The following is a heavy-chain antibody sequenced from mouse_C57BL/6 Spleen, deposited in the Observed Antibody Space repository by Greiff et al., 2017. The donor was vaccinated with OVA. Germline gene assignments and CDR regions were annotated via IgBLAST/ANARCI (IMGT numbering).Heavy chain of an antibody. CDR2: IWSGGST. Sequence: VQLQQSGPGLVQPSQCLSITCTVSGFSLTSYGVHWVRQSPGQGLEWLGVIWSGGSTDYNAAFISRLSISKDNSKSQVFFKMNSLQADATAIYYCASFYYDYDGGLDYWGQGTTLTVSS. V-gene: IGHV2-2*01. CDR3: ASFYYDYDGGLDY. D-gene: IGHD2-4*01. J-gene: IGHJ2*01. CDR1: GFSLTSYG.